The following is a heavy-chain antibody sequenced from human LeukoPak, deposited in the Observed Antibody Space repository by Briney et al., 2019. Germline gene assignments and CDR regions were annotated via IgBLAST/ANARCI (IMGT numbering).Heavy chain of an antibody. J-gene: IGHJ3*02. D-gene: IGHD6-19*01. CDR3: ARVFGGSGWYDAFDI. CDR2: IKEDGSEK. V-gene: IGHV3-7*05. Sequence: GGSLRLSCAASGFIFSSYWMSWVRQAPGKGLEWVANIKEDGSEKYYVDSVKGRFTISRDNAKNSLYLQMNSLRAEDTAVYYCARVFGGSGWYDAFDIWGQGTMVTVSS. CDR1: GFIFSSYW.